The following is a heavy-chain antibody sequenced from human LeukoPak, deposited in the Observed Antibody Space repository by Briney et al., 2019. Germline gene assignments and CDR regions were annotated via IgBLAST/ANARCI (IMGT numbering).Heavy chain of an antibody. CDR2: INPSGGST. J-gene: IGHJ4*02. CDR3: AKDPEYGDYIYFDY. Sequence: GASVKVSCKASGYIFTSSYIHWVRQAPGQGLEWMGMINPSGGSTGYAQKFQGRVTMTRDMSTSTVYMELSSLRSEDTAVYYCAKDPEYGDYIYFDYWGQGTLVTVSS. V-gene: IGHV1-46*01. CDR1: GYIFTSSY. D-gene: IGHD4-17*01.